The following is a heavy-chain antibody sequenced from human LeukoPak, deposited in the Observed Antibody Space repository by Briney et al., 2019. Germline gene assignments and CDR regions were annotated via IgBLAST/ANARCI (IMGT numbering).Heavy chain of an antibody. CDR2: IKQDGSEK. D-gene: IGHD3-22*01. Sequence: GGSLRLSCAASGFTFSSYWMSWVRQAPGKGLEWVANIKQDGSEKYYVDSVKGRFTISRDNAKNSLYLQMNSLRAEDTAVYYCARVTGSMGYYDSSGYPLDYWGQGTLVTVSS. V-gene: IGHV3-7*01. J-gene: IGHJ4*02. CDR1: GFTFSSYW. CDR3: ARVTGSMGYYDSSGYPLDY.